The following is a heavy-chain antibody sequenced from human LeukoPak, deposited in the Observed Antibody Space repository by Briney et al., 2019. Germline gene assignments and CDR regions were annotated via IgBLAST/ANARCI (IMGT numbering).Heavy chain of an antibody. V-gene: IGHV3-64D*06. Sequence: GGSLRLSCAASGFNFRNYPMHWVRQAPGKGLEYVSAIGGNGDTTYYEDSVKGRVTISRDNSKNTLYLQLSSLRVEDTAVYYCVKDEGYCSSVSCSPSYWGQGTQVTVSS. CDR1: GFNFRNYP. J-gene: IGHJ4*02. CDR2: IGGNGDTT. CDR3: VKDEGYCSSVSCSPSY. D-gene: IGHD2-2*01.